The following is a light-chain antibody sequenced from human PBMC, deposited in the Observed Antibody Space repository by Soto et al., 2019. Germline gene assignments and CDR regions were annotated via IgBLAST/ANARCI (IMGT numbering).Light chain of an antibody. CDR2: GAS. CDR3: QQLNNYPRT. V-gene: IGKV1-9*01. CDR1: QGISSY. J-gene: IGKJ1*01. Sequence: IQLTQSPSSLSASVGDRVTITCRASQGISSYLAWYQQKPGKAPKLLIYGASTLQRGVPSRFSGSGSGTDFTLTISSLQPEDFATYYCQQLNNYPRTFGQGAKVDI.